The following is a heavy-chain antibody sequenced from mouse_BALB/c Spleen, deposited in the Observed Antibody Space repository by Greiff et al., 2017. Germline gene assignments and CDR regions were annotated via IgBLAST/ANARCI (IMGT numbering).Heavy chain of an antibody. V-gene: IGHV3-8*02. CDR3: AREDYGNYSYAMDY. CDR1: GDSITSGY. Sequence: VQLQQSGPSLVKPSQTLSLTCSVTGDSITSGYWNWIRKFPGNKLEYMGYISYSGSTYYNPSLKSRISITRDTSKNQYYLQLNSVTTEDTATYYCAREDYGNYSYAMDYWGQGTSVTVSS. CDR2: ISYSGST. D-gene: IGHD2-1*01. J-gene: IGHJ4*01.